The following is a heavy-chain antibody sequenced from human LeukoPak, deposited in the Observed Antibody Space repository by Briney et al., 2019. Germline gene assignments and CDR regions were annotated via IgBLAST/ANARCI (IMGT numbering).Heavy chain of an antibody. CDR2: INPNSGGT. Sequence: ASAKVSCKASGYTFTGYYMHWVRQAPGQGLEWMGWINPNSGGTNYAQKFQGRVTMTRDTSISTAYMELSRLRSDDTAVYCCAIGIVGATETDYWGQGTLVTVSS. CDR1: GYTFTGYY. D-gene: IGHD1-26*01. CDR3: AIGIVGATETDY. V-gene: IGHV1-2*02. J-gene: IGHJ4*02.